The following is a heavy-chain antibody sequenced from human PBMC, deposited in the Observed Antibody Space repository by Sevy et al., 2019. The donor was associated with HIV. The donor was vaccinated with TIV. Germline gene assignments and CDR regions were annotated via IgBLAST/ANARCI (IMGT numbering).Heavy chain of an antibody. CDR2: ISGSGGST. CDR3: VKDPNWNHGNYFDY. V-gene: IGHV3-23*01. CDR1: GFTFSSYA. D-gene: IGHD1-1*01. Sequence: GGSLRLSCAASGFTFSSYAMSWVRQAPGKGLEWVSAISGSGGSTYYADSVKGRFTISRDNSKNTLYLQMNSLRAEDTAVYYCVKDPNWNHGNYFDYWGQGTLVTVSS. J-gene: IGHJ4*02.